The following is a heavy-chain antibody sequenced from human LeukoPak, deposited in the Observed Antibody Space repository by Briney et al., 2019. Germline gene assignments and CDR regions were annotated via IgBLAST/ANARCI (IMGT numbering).Heavy chain of an antibody. CDR3: AKEDCGGDCYPNWFDP. CDR2: ISGSGGST. D-gene: IGHD2-21*02. CDR1: GFTFSTYE. Sequence: GGSLRLSCAASGFTFSTYEMNWVRQAPGKGLEWVSAISGSGGSTYYADSVKGRFTISRDNSKNTLYLQMNSLRAEDTAVYYCAKEDCGGDCYPNWFDPWGQGTLVTVSS. J-gene: IGHJ5*02. V-gene: IGHV3-23*01.